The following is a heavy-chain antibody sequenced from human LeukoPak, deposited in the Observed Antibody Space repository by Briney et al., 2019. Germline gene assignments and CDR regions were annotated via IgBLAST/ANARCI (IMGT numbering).Heavy chain of an antibody. D-gene: IGHD3-10*01. Sequence: GGSLRLSCAAAGFTFNNHYMSWVHQAPGQGLESVSVIYSGDSGVSTYYADSVKGRFTISRHNSKNTLYLQMNSLRAEDTAVYYCAKGLWFGESRGFYGMDVWGQGTTVTVSS. V-gene: IGHV3-NL1*01. CDR3: AKGLWFGESRGFYGMDV. CDR1: GFTFNNHY. J-gene: IGHJ6*02. CDR2: IYSGDSGVST.